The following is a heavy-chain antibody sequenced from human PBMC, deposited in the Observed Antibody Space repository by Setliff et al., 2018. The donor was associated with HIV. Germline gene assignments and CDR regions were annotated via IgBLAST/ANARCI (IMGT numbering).Heavy chain of an antibody. CDR1: GGPFTGSS. D-gene: IGHD3-22*01. Sequence: ASVKVSCKASGGPFTGSSIGWVRQAPGQGLEWMGRIIPILGVPRYAQKFQGRVTITADKSTSTSYMHLSSLRAEDTAVYFCARGGDYDSSGYYVTWGQGSLVTV. CDR2: IIPILGVP. V-gene: IGHV1-69*02. CDR3: ARGGDYDSSGYYVT. J-gene: IGHJ4*02.